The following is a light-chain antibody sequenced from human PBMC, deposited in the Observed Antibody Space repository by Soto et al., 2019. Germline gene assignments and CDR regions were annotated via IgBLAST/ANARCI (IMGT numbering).Light chain of an antibody. CDR2: DAS. J-gene: IGKJ5*01. CDR1: QNIRNL. Sequence: IQLTQSPSTLSAAFGYSVTITCRASQNIRNLLAWYQQKPGKAPKPLIYDASTLKTGVPSRFSGSGSGSEFNFTITGLQPDDFATYFCQQYNTYATFGQGTRLEIK. V-gene: IGKV1-5*01. CDR3: QQYNTYAT.